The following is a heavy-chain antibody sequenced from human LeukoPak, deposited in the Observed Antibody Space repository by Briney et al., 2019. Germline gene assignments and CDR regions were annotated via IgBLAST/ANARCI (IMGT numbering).Heavy chain of an antibody. CDR3: AREGTDQYYYYYMDV. Sequence: SETLSLTCTVSGGSIRSYYWSWIRQPPGKGLEWIGYVYYSGSTNYNPSLKSRVTISVDTSKNQFSLKLSSVTAADTAVYYCAREGTDQYYYYYMDVWGKGTTVTVSS. CDR2: VYYSGST. J-gene: IGHJ6*03. V-gene: IGHV4-59*01. D-gene: IGHD3-10*01. CDR1: GGSIRSYY.